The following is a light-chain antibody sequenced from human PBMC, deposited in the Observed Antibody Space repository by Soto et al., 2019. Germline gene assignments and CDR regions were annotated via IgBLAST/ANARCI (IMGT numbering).Light chain of an antibody. CDR1: QSISSD. CDR2: AAS. V-gene: IGKV1-39*01. J-gene: IGKJ3*01. Sequence: DIQMTQSPSSLSASVGDRVTITCRASQSISSDLNWYQQKPGKAPKLLIYAASNLQSGVPSRFSVSGSGTDFTLTISSLQPEDFETYYCKQSYITPRFNFGPGTKEAIK. CDR3: KQSYITPRFN.